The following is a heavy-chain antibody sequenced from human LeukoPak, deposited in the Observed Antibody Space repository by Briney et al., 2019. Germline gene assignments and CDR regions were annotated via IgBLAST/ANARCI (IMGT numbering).Heavy chain of an antibody. D-gene: IGHD1-26*01. J-gene: IGHJ5*02. CDR1: GFTFSSYE. CDR3: ARPRVGATGWFDP. V-gene: IGHV3-7*01. Sequence: GGSLRLSCAASGFTFSSYEMNWVRQAPGKGLEWVANIKQDGSEKYYVDSVKGRFTISRDNAKNSLYLQMNSLRAEDTAVYYCARPRVGATGWFDPWGQGTLVTVSS. CDR2: IKQDGSEK.